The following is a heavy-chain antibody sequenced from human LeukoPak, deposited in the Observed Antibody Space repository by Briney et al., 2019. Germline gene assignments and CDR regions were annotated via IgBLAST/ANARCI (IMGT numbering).Heavy chain of an antibody. D-gene: IGHD1-26*01. V-gene: IGHV3-66*02. CDR3: ATGRYRPADD. Sequence: PGGSLRLSCAASGFTVSSNYMTWVRQAPGKGLEWVSILYSDGGTYYADSVKGRFTISRVNSKNTLYLQMNSPGPEDTAVYYCATGRYRPADDWGQGTLVIVSS. J-gene: IGHJ4*02. CDR2: LYSDGGT. CDR1: GFTVSSNY.